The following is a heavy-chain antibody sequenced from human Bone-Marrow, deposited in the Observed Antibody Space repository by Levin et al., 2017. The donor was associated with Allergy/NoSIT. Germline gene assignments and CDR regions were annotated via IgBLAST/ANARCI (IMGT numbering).Heavy chain of an antibody. J-gene: IGHJ4*02. Sequence: LTGGSLRLSCIASGFTFSSYSMNWVRQAPGKGLEWISYIRSSGPIIYYADSVKGRFTVSRDNAKNSLYLQMNSLRDEDTAVYYCARDRHYYDSSGYIFESWGQGTLVTVSS. CDR1: GFTFSSYS. V-gene: IGHV3-48*02. D-gene: IGHD3-22*01. CDR2: IRSSGPII. CDR3: ARDRHYYDSSGYIFES.